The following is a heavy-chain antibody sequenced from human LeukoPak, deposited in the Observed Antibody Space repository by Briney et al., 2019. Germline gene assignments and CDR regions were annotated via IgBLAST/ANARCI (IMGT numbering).Heavy chain of an antibody. V-gene: IGHV3-23*01. CDR2: ISGSGGST. J-gene: IGHJ4*02. CDR3: ARSSRGVQGVITPPKY. D-gene: IGHD3-10*01. Sequence: GGSLRLSCAASGFTFSSYAMSWVRQAPGKGLEWVSAISGSGGSTYYADSVKGRFTISRDNSKNKLYLQMNSLRAEDTAVYYCARSSRGVQGVITPPKYWGQGTLVTVSS. CDR1: GFTFSSYA.